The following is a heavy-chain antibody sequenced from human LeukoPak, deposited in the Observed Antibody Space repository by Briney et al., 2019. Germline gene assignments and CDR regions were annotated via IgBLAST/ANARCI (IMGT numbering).Heavy chain of an antibody. D-gene: IGHD4-17*01. CDR2: INPNSGGT. CDR1: GYTFTGYY. Sequence: ASVKVSCKASGYTFTGYYMHWVRQAPGQGLEWMGRINPNSGGTNYAQKFQGRVTMTRDTSISTAYMELSRLRSDDTAVYYCARSYGDYGGFDYWGQGTLVTASS. J-gene: IGHJ4*02. V-gene: IGHV1-2*06. CDR3: ARSYGDYGGFDY.